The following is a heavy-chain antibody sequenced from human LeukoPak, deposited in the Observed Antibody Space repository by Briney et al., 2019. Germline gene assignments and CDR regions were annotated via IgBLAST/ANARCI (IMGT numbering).Heavy chain of an antibody. CDR2: IYYSGST. J-gene: IGHJ3*02. CDR1: GGSISSGSYY. D-gene: IGHD1-26*01. CDR3: ALSGSYDAGAFDI. Sequence: SETLSLTCTVSGGSISSGSYYWGWIRQPPGKGLEWIGSIYYSGSTYYNPSLKSRVTISVDTSKNQFSLKLSSVTAADTAVYYCALSGSYDAGAFDIWGQGTMVTVSS. V-gene: IGHV4-39*07.